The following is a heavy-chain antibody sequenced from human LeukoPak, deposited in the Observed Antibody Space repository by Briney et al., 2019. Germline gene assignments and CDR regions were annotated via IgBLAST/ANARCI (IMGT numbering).Heavy chain of an antibody. D-gene: IGHD2-15*01. CDR2: IYYNGIS. Sequence: PSETLSLTCTVSGGSISGYYWSWIRQPPGKGLEWIAYIYYNGISNYNPSLKSRVIISVDSSKNQFSLKLTSVTAADTAVYYCASQGGLRNDFWGQGTLVTVSS. J-gene: IGHJ4*02. CDR3: ASQGGLRNDF. CDR1: GGSISGYY. V-gene: IGHV4-59*01.